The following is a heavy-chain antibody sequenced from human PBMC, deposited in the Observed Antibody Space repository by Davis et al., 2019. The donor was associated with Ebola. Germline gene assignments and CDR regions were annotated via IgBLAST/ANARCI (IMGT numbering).Heavy chain of an antibody. Sequence: GESLKISCKGSGFSFTTSWIAWVRQMPGKGLEWMGIVYPGDSDTRYSPSFQGQVTISADRSISTAYLQWSSLKASDTAMYYCARQAVPTTSSYYYGMGVWGQGTTVTVSS. CDR2: VYPGDSDT. CDR3: ARQAVPTTSSYYYGMGV. V-gene: IGHV5-51*01. CDR1: GFSFTTSW. D-gene: IGHD2-2*01. J-gene: IGHJ6*02.